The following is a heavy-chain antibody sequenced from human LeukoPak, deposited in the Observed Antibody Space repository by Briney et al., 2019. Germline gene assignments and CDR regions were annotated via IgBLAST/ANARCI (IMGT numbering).Heavy chain of an antibody. Sequence: VASVKVSCKASGYTFTSYGISWVRQAPGQGLEWMGWISAYNGNTNYAQKLQGRVTMTTDTSTSTAYMELRSLRSDDTAVYYCARDRWRWLHHSRLYFDYWGQGTLVTVSS. D-gene: IGHD5-24*01. CDR3: ARDRWRWLHHSRLYFDY. J-gene: IGHJ4*02. V-gene: IGHV1-18*01. CDR1: GYTFTSYG. CDR2: ISAYNGNT.